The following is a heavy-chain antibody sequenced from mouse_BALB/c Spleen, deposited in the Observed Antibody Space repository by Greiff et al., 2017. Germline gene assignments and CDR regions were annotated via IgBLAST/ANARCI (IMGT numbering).Heavy chain of an antibody. V-gene: IGHV3-6*02. D-gene: IGHD2-4*01. CDR1: GYSITSGYY. J-gene: IGHJ2*01. CDR2: ISYDGSN. Sequence: EVKLMESGPGLVKPSQSLSLTCSVTGYSITSGYYWNWIRQFPGNKLEWMGYISYDGSNNYNPSLKNRISITRDTSKNQFFLKLNSVTTEDTATYYCARVMITTRGGFDYWGQGTTLTVSS. CDR3: ARVMITTRGGFDY.